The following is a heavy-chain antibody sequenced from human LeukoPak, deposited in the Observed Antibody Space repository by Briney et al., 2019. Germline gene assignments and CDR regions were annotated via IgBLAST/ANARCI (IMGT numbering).Heavy chain of an antibody. Sequence: SETLSLTCAVYGGSFSGYYWSRIRQPPGKGLEWIGEINHSGSTNYNPSLKSRVTISVDTSKNQFSLKLSSVTAADTAVYYCARGGWRSYGYLGYYFDYWGQGTLVTVSS. CDR2: INHSGST. D-gene: IGHD5-18*01. J-gene: IGHJ4*02. V-gene: IGHV4-34*01. CDR3: ARGGWRSYGYLGYYFDY. CDR1: GGSFSGYY.